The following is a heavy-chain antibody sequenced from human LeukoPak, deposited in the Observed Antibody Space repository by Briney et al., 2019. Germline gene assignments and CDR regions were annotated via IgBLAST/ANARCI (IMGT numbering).Heavy chain of an antibody. CDR3: ARMYGWVYNYAFYFDY. J-gene: IGHJ4*02. Sequence: SGPTLVKPTETLTLTCTVSGFSLSNATMGVSWIRQRPGRALEWLAHIFSNDEKSYSTSLKNRLTISKDTFKSQVVLTMTNVDPVDTATYYCARMYGWVYNYAFYFDYWGQGTLVTVSS. CDR1: GFSLSNATMG. D-gene: IGHD5-18*01. CDR2: IFSNDEK. V-gene: IGHV2-26*01.